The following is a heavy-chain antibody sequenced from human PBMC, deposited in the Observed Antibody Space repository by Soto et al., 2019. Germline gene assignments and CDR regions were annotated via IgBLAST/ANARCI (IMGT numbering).Heavy chain of an antibody. D-gene: IGHD6-13*01. Sequence: PGGSLRLSCAASGFTVSSNYMSWVRQAPGKGLEWVSVIYSGGSTYYADSVKGRFTISRDNSKNTLYLQMNSLRAEDTAVYYCASSYSSSWYSDWGQGTLVTVSS. J-gene: IGHJ4*02. V-gene: IGHV3-53*01. CDR3: ASSYSSSWYSD. CDR1: GFTVSSNY. CDR2: IYSGGST.